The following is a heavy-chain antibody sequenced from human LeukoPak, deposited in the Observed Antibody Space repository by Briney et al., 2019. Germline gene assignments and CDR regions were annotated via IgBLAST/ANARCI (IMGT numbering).Heavy chain of an antibody. CDR1: GGSISSGDYS. CDR3: ARVTRTDAFDI. Sequence: PSQTLSLTCTVSGGSISSGDYSWSWIRQPPGKGLEWIGYIYYSGNPYYNPSLKSRVSISVDRPKNQFSLKLSSVTAADTAVYYCARVTRTDAFDIWGQGTMVTVSS. V-gene: IGHV4-30-2*01. J-gene: IGHJ3*02. CDR2: IYYSGNP. D-gene: IGHD4-23*01.